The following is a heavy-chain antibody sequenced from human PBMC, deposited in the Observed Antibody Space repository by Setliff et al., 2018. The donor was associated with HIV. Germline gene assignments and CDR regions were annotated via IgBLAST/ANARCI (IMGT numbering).Heavy chain of an antibody. CDR1: GGSISSSNW. CDR3: ARLHLRVPPSIFDY. D-gene: IGHD2-2*01. V-gene: IGHV4-4*02. CDR2: IYHSGSA. Sequence: KTSETLSLTCAVSGGSISSSNWWSWVRQPPGKGLEWIGEIYHSGSANYNPSLKSRVIISIDKSKNKFSLKVSSVTAADTAVYYCARLHLRVPPSIFDYWSPGTMVTVSS. J-gene: IGHJ4*02.